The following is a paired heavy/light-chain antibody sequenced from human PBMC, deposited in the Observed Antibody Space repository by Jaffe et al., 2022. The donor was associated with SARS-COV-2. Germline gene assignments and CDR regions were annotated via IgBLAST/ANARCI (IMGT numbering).Light chain of an antibody. CDR3: SSYAGSNNFV. CDR1: SSDVGGYNY. J-gene: IGLJ1*01. V-gene: IGLV2-8*01. Sequence: QSALTQPPSASGSPGQSVTISCTGTSSDVGGYNYVSWYQQHPGKAPKLMIYEVSKRPSGVPDRFSGSKSGNTASLTVSGLQAEDEADYYCSSYAGSNNFVFGTGTKVTVL. CDR2: EVS.
Heavy chain of an antibody. J-gene: IGHJ6*02. CDR1: GFTFSDYY. D-gene: IGHD1-26*01. V-gene: IGHV3-11*01. CDR3: ARDSYSGYDLDV. CDR2: ISSSGSTI. Sequence: QVQLVESGGGLVKPGGSLRLSCAASGFTFSDYYMSWIRQAPGKGLEWVSYISSSGSTIYYADSVKGRFTISRDNAKNSLYLQMNSLRAEDTAVYYCARDSYSGYDLDVWGQGTTVTVSS.